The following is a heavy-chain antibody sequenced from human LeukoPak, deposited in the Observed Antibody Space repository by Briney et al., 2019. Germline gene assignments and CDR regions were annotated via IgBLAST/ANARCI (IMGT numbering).Heavy chain of an antibody. J-gene: IGHJ4*02. D-gene: IGHD3-22*01. V-gene: IGHV3-23*01. CDR1: GFTFSSYA. Sequence: GGSLRLSCAASGFTFSSYAMSWVRQAPGKGLEWVSAISGSGGSTYYADSVKGRFTISRDNSKNTLYLQMNSLRAEDTAVYYCAKSITMIVVVIMGDGYFDYWGQGTLVTVSS. CDR3: AKSITMIVVVIMGDGYFDY. CDR2: ISGSGGST.